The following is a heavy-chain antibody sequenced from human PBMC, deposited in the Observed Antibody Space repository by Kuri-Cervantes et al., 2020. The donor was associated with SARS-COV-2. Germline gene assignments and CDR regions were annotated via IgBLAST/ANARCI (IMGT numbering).Heavy chain of an antibody. V-gene: IGHV1-24*01. Sequence: ASVKVSCKVSGYTLTELSMHWVRQAPGKGLEWMGGFDPEDGETIYAQKFQGRVTMTEDTSTDTAYMELSSLRSEDTAVYYCARAETRYCSSTSCYAFDYWGQGTLVTVSS. D-gene: IGHD2-2*01. CDR3: ARAETRYCSSTSCYAFDY. J-gene: IGHJ4*02. CDR2: FDPEDGET. CDR1: GYTLTELS.